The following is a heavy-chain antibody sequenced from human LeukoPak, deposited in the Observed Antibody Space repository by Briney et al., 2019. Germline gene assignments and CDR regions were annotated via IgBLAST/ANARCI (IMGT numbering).Heavy chain of an antibody. V-gene: IGHV3-30*18. J-gene: IGHJ6*02. Sequence: GGSLRLSCAASGFTFSSYSMNWVRQAPGKGLEWVAVISYDGSNKYYADSVKGRFTISRDNSKNTLYLQMNSLRAEDTAVYYCAKGRYGMDVWGQGTTVTVSS. CDR1: GFTFSSYS. CDR2: ISYDGSNK. CDR3: AKGRYGMDV.